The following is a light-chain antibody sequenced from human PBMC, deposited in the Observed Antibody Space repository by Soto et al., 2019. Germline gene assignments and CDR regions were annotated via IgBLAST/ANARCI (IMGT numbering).Light chain of an antibody. J-gene: IGKJ4*01. CDR2: SAF. V-gene: IGKV3-15*01. Sequence: ELVLTQSPTTLSVSPGERATLSCRASQSISNSLAWYQQKPGQAPSLVIYSAFTRATGIPARFSGSGSGTEFTLTVSSLQPEDFAVYYCQHDYNLLTFGGGTKVDIK. CDR1: QSISNS. CDR3: QHDYNLLT.